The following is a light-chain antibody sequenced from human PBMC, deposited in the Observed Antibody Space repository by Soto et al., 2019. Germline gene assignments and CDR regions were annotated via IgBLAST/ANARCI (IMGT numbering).Light chain of an antibody. CDR3: FSFNTTSTHV. CDR1: SSDIGAYDY. CDR2: EVN. J-gene: IGLJ1*01. V-gene: IGLV2-14*01. Sequence: QSALAQPASLSGSPGQSITISCTGTSSDIGAYDYVSWFQQHPGKAPKLMISEVNNRPSGVSNRFSGSKSGNTAYLTISGLQVDEEAEYFRFSFNTTSTHVFGTGTKVTV.